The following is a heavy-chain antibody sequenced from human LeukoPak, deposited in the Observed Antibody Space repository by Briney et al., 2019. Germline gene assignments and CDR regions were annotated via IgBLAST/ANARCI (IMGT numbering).Heavy chain of an antibody. J-gene: IGHJ2*01. CDR1: GGSISSYY. Sequence: SETLSLTCTVSGGSISSYYWSWIRRPPGKGLEWIGYVSYTGNTNYNPSLKSRVTILVDTAKNQFSLKLSSVTAADTAVYYCARDSRNWYFDLWGRGTLVTVSS. CDR2: VSYTGNT. V-gene: IGHV4-59*01. CDR3: ARDSRNWYFDL.